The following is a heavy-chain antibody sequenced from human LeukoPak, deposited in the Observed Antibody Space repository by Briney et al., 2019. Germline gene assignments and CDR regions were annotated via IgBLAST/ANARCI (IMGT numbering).Heavy chain of an antibody. D-gene: IGHD6-6*01. CDR2: IKQDGSEK. CDR1: GFTFSSYW. J-gene: IGHJ4*02. Sequence: SGGSLRLSCAASGFTFSSYWMHWVRQAPGKGLEWVANIKQDGSEKYYVDSAKGRFTISRDNAKNSLYLQMNSLRAEDTAVYYCARDYRSSSGRSIDYWGQGTLVTVSS. V-gene: IGHV3-7*01. CDR3: ARDYRSSSGRSIDY.